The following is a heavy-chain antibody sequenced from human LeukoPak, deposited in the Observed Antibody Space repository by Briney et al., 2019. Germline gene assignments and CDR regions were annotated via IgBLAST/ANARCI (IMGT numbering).Heavy chain of an antibody. V-gene: IGHV3-66*02. CDR2: IYSGGST. CDR1: GFTVSSNY. Sequence: PGGSLRLSCAASGFTVSSNYMSWGRQAPGRGLEWVSVIYSGGSTYYADSVKGRFTISRDNSKNTLYLQMNSLRAEDTAVYYCARDGHYYYYMDVWGKGTTVTVSS. CDR3: ARDGHYYYYMDV. J-gene: IGHJ6*03.